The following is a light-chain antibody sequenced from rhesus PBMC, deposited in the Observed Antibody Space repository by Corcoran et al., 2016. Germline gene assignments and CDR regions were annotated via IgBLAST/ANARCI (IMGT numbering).Light chain of an antibody. V-gene: IGKV1-66*01. CDR3: QQYNNSPYS. CDR2: SAS. J-gene: IGKJ2*01. Sequence: DIQMTQSPSSLSASVGDRVTITCRASQGINNYLSWYQQKPGKAPKPLNYSASSLETGVPSRFSGSRSVTDYTLTISSLQPEDIATYYCQQYNNSPYSFGQGTKVEIK. CDR1: QGINNY.